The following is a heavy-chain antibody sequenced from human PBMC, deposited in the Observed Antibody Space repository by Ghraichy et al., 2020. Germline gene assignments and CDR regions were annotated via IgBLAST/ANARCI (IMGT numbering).Heavy chain of an antibody. V-gene: IGHV3-33*01. Sequence: GGSLRLSCAASGFTFSSYGMHWVRQAPGKGLEWVAVIWYDGSNKYYADSVKGRFTISRDNSKNTLYLQMNSLRAEDTAVYYCARVIGSGRDYYYYYMDVWGKGTTVTVSS. D-gene: IGHD3-10*01. CDR2: IWYDGSNK. CDR3: ARVIGSGRDYYYYYMDV. CDR1: GFTFSSYG. J-gene: IGHJ6*03.